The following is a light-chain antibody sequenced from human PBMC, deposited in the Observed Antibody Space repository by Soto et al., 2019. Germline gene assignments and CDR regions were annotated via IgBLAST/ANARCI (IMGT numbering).Light chain of an antibody. CDR1: QSVSSN. V-gene: IGKV3D-15*01. Sequence: EIVMTQSPATLSVSPGERATLSCRASQSVSSNLAWYQQKPGQAPRLLIYGASTRATGIPARFSGSGSGTDFTLTISILQSEDFAFYYCQQYNNWPFTFGGGTKVQIK. CDR3: QQYNNWPFT. CDR2: GAS. J-gene: IGKJ4*01.